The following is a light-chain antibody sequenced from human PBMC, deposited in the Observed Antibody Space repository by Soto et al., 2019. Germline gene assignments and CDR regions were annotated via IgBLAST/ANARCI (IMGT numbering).Light chain of an antibody. CDR3: QQTSRTPKT. CDR2: AAS. Sequence: EIEMTQSPSSLSTSVGDRVTITCRASQGITRYLNWYQQKPGKAPNLLIDAASSLHSGVPSRFSGAGSGTDFTLTISSLQPEDFATYYCQQTSRTPKTFGQGTKVDIK. V-gene: IGKV1-39*01. CDR1: QGITRY. J-gene: IGKJ1*01.